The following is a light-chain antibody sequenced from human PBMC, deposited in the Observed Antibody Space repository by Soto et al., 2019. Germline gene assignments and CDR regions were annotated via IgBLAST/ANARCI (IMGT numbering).Light chain of an antibody. CDR1: QRISSY. V-gene: IGKV1-39*01. Sequence: DIQITHSPSSLSSSVLDIFAITCLASQRISSYLNWYQQKPGKAPKLLIYAASTLQSGVPSRFSGSGSGTAFTLTISSLQPEDFATYYCQQSYSTPRTFGQGTKVDIK. CDR3: QQSYSTPRT. J-gene: IGKJ1*01. CDR2: AAS.